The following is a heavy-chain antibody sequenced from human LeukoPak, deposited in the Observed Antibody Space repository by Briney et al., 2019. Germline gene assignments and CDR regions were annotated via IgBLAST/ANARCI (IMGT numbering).Heavy chain of an antibody. CDR3: ARGVAVAGSAQFDY. CDR2: ISSSSSYI. Sequence: GGPLRLSCAASGLTFSSYSMNWVRQAPGKGLEWVSFISSSSSYISYADSVKGRFTISRDNAKNSLYLQMNSLRAEDTAVYYCARGVAVAGSAQFDYWGQGTLVTVSS. V-gene: IGHV3-21*06. D-gene: IGHD6-19*01. J-gene: IGHJ4*02. CDR1: GLTFSSYS.